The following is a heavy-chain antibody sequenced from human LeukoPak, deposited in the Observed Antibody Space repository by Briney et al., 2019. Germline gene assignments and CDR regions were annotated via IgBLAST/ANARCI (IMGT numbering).Heavy chain of an antibody. D-gene: IGHD1/OR15-1a*01. CDR2: MSHDGSKK. Sequence: GGSLRLSSAASGFTFSSNAMHWVRQSPGKGLEWVAVMSHDGSKKYYADSVKGRFTISRDNSKNTLYLQMNSLRPEDSAVYYCARDQGGNTWSDYFDYWGQGTLVTVS. CDR1: GFTFSSNA. CDR3: ARDQGGNTWSDYFDY. V-gene: IGHV3-30*04. J-gene: IGHJ4*02.